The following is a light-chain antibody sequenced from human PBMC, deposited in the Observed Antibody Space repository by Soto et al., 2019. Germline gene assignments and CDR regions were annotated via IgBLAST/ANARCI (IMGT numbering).Light chain of an antibody. CDR3: QQYSTYPWT. J-gene: IGKJ1*01. V-gene: IGKV1-5*01. CDR1: KSIGSW. CDR2: DAS. Sequence: DIQMTQAPSTLSASVGDRVTITCRASKSIGSWLTWYQQKPGKATKVLIYDASSLESGVPSRFSGSGSGTEFTFTISSLQPDDSATYYCQQYSTYPWTFGQGTKVDIK.